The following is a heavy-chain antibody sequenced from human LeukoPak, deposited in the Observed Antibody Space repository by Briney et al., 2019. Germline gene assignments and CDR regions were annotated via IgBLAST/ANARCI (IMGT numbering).Heavy chain of an antibody. V-gene: IGHV3-23*01. CDR2: ISGSGGST. J-gene: IGHJ6*03. D-gene: IGHD2-2*01. CDR3: AKEGCSSTSCYAASYYYYYYMDV. CDR1: GFTFSSYG. Sequence: GGSLRLSCAASGFTFSSYGMSWVRQAPGKGLEWVSAISGSGGSTYYADSVKGRFTISRDNSKNTLYLQMNSLRAEDTAVYYCAKEGCSSTSCYAASYYYYYYMDVWGKGTTVTISS.